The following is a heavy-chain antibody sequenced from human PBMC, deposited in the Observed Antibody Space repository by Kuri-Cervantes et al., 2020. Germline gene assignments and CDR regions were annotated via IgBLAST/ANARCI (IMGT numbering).Heavy chain of an antibody. CDR3: ARDYYDSSGYSSFDY. Sequence: SETLSLTCFVSGDSISSNSYYWGWVRQPPGKGLEWIGYINYSGSTNYNPSLKSRVTISVDTSKNQFSLKLSSVTAADTAVYYCARDYYDSSGYSSFDYWGQGTLVTVSS. D-gene: IGHD3-22*01. CDR1: GDSISSNSYY. CDR2: INYSGST. V-gene: IGHV4-61*05. J-gene: IGHJ4*02.